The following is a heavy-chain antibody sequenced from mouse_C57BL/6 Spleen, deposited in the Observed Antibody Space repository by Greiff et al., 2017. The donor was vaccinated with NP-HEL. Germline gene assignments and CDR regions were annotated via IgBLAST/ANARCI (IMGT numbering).Heavy chain of an antibody. J-gene: IGHJ1*03. V-gene: IGHV1-82*01. CDR2: IYPGDGDT. Sequence: VKLMESGPELVKPGASVKISCKASGYAFSSSWMNWVKQRPGKGLEWIGRIYPGDGDTNYNGKFKGKATLTADKSSSTAYMQLSSLTSEDSAVYFCAREYYYGSSWYFDVWGTGTTVTVSS. D-gene: IGHD1-1*01. CDR3: AREYYYGSSWYFDV. CDR1: GYAFSSSW.